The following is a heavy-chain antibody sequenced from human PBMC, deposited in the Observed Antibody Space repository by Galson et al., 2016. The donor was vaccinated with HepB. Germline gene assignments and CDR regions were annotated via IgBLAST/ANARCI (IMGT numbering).Heavy chain of an antibody. V-gene: IGHV3-30*18. D-gene: IGHD6-19*01. Sequence: SLRLSCAASGFTFNKYGMHWVRQAPDKGLEWVAGISYDGRNEYYGDSVKGRFTISRDNSKNSVYLQINSLRAEDTAVYYCAKGWVEWLVQDHFDHWGQGTLVTVSP. CDR2: ISYDGRNE. CDR3: AKGWVEWLVQDHFDH. J-gene: IGHJ4*02. CDR1: GFTFNKYG.